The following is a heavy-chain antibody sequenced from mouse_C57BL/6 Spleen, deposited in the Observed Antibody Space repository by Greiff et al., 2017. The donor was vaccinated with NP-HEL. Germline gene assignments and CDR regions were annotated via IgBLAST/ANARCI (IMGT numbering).Heavy chain of an antibody. J-gene: IGHJ3*01. D-gene: IGHD1-1*01. CDR3: AGHTSDYYYGSGAWFAY. CDR2: ISSGGSYT. CDR1: GFTFSSYG. V-gene: IGHV5-6*01. Sequence: EVQRVESGGDLVKPGGSLKLSCAASGFTFSSYGMSWVRQTPDQRLEWVATISSGGSYTYYPDSVQGRFTISRDHAKNTLYLQMSSLKSEDTAMYYCAGHTSDYYYGSGAWFAYWGQGTLVTVSA.